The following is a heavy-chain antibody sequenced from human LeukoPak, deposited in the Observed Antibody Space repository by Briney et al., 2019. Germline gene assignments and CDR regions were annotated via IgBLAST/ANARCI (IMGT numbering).Heavy chain of an antibody. CDR3: ASFDWNDLRDAFDI. D-gene: IGHD1-1*01. CDR2: INPSGGST. CDR1: GYTFTSYY. V-gene: IGHV1-46*01. J-gene: IGHJ3*02. Sequence: ASVKVSCKASGYTFTSYYMHWVRQAPGQGLEWMGIINPSGGSTSYAQKFQGRVTMTRDMPTSTVYMELSSLRSEDTAVYYCASFDWNDLRDAFDIWGQGTMVTVSS.